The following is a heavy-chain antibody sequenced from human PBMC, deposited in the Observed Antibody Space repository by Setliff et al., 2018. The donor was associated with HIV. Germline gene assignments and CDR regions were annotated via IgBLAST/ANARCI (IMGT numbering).Heavy chain of an antibody. V-gene: IGHV1-69*04. CDR1: RGTFSNYG. J-gene: IGHJ4*02. CDR3: ARVKTGDPLYFDH. CDR2: IVPILGVT. Sequence: SVKVSCKAARGTFSNYGVRWMRQAPGQGLEWMGNIVPILGVTNYAQKFQGRVTITADKSTSTSYMELSSLKSEDMAVYYCARVKTGDPLYFDHWGQGTLVTVSS. D-gene: IGHD7-27*01.